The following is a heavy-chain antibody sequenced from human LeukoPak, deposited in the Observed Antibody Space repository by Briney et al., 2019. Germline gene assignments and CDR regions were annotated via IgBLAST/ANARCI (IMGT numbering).Heavy chain of an antibody. D-gene: IGHD3-10*01. Sequence: PSETLSLTCAVSGGSISSGGYSWSWIRQPPGKGLEWIGYIYHSGSTYYNPPLKSRVTISVDRSKNQFSLKLSSVTAADTAVYYCARDRGSAFDIWGQGTMVTVSS. CDR2: IYHSGST. CDR1: GGSISSGGYS. J-gene: IGHJ3*02. CDR3: ARDRGSAFDI. V-gene: IGHV4-30-2*01.